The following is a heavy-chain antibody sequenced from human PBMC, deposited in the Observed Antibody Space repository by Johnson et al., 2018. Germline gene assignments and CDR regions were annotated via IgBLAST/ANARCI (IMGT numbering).Heavy chain of an antibody. Sequence: VQLVESGGGLVKPGGSLRLSCAASGFTFSNAWMSWVRQAPGKGLEWVGRIKSKTDGGTTDYAAPVKGRFTISRDDSKKTLYLQMNSRKTEDTAVYYCTTVGYDYGSGSYSSGFYYYGMDVWGQGTTVTVSS. D-gene: IGHD3-10*01. CDR2: IKSKTDGGTT. CDR3: TTVGYDYGSGSYSSGFYYYGMDV. CDR1: GFTFSNAW. V-gene: IGHV3-15*01. J-gene: IGHJ6*02.